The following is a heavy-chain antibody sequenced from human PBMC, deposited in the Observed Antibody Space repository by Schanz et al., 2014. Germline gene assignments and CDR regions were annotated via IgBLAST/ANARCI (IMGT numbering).Heavy chain of an antibody. CDR3: AKIERNED. Sequence: EVELVESGGGLVQPGGSLRLSCAASGLIFSNYVMSWVRQAPGKGLEWVSTIGTSGGTNYAESVKGRFTISRDNSKNTLYLQMNSLRADDTAVYFCAKIERNEDWGQGTLVTVSS. D-gene: IGHD1-1*01. CDR1: GLIFSNYV. V-gene: IGHV3-23*04. J-gene: IGHJ4*02. CDR2: IGTSGGT.